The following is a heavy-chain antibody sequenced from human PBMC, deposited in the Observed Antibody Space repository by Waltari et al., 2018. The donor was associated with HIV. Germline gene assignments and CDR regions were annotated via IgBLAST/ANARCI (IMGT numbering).Heavy chain of an antibody. CDR2: IKQDGNEK. CDR1: GLTFCKYW. Sequence: EVQLVETGGALVQPGGSLRVSCVASGLTFCKYWMTWVCRAPGKGLEWVANIKQDGNEKNYLDSVKGRFTISRDNAKNSLYLQMNNLRDEDSATYYCARAYSGTYRIGDYWGQGTLVTVSS. V-gene: IGHV3-7*01. CDR3: ARAYSGTYRIGDY. J-gene: IGHJ4*02. D-gene: IGHD1-26*01.